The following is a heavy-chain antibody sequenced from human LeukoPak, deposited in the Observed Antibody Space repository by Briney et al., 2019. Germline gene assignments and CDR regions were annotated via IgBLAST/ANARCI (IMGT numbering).Heavy chain of an antibody. CDR2: IYTSGST. CDR1: GASISSYY. V-gene: IGHV4-4*07. D-gene: IGHD2-15*01. J-gene: IGHJ6*03. Sequence: SETLSLTCTVSGASISSYYWSWIRQPPGKGLEWIGRIYTSGSTNYNPSLKSRVTISVDKSKNQFSLKLSSVTAADTAVYYCARALRYCSGGSCYSGYHYNYYMDLWGKRTTVTVSS. CDR3: ARALRYCSGGSCYSGYHYNYYMDL.